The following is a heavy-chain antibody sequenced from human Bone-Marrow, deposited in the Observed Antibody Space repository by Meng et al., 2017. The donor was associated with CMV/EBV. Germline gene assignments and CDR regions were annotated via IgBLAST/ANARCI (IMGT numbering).Heavy chain of an antibody. CDR3: TSRLVVVEAATRDVFDI. V-gene: IGHV3-49*04. D-gene: IGHD2-15*01. CDR1: GFTLGDYG. J-gene: IGHJ3*02. Sequence: GESLKISCTASGFTLGDYGMSWVRQAPGKGLEWVGFIRSKVYSGATEYAASVRGRFTILGDDSETIAHLQMNSLKTEDTAVYYCTSRLVVVEAATRDVFDIWGQGTMVTASS. CDR2: IRSKVYSGAT.